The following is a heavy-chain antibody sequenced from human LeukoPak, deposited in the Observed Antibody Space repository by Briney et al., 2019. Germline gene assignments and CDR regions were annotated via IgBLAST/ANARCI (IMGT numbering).Heavy chain of an antibody. CDR2: INHSGST. CDR3: ASGSSGSYHFDY. Sequence: PSETLSLTCAVYGGSFSGYYWSWIRQPPGKGLEWIGEINHSGSTNYNPSLKSRVTISVDTSMNQFSLKLSSVTAADTAVYYCASGSSGSYHFDYWGQGTLVTVSS. CDR1: GGSFSGYY. J-gene: IGHJ4*02. D-gene: IGHD1-26*01. V-gene: IGHV4-34*01.